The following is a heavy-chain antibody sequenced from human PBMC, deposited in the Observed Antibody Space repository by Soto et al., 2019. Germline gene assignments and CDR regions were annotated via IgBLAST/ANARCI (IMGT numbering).Heavy chain of an antibody. D-gene: IGHD2-8*02. Sequence: EVQMLESGGGLAQPGGSLRLSCAVSGFICSSYDMNWVRQAPGKGLEWVSTILVGGSTHYEDSVKGRFTISRDTSKNTVYLQMNSLTAGDTAMYYCAKATATGGGAFEICGQGTMVTVSS. CDR3: AKATATGGGAFEI. CDR2: ILVGGST. J-gene: IGHJ3*02. CDR1: GFICSSYD. V-gene: IGHV3-23*01.